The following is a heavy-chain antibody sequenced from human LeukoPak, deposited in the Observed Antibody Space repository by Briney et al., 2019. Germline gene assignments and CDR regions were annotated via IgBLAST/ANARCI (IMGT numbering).Heavy chain of an antibody. D-gene: IGHD5-18*01. V-gene: IGHV4-38-2*02. CDR1: GYSISSGYY. Sequence: PSETLSLTCTVSGYSISSGYYWGWIRQPPGKGLEWIGSIYHSGSTYYNPSLKSRVTISVDTSKNQFSLKLSSVTAADTAVYYCARQRGFRMYFFDYWGQGTLVTVSS. J-gene: IGHJ4*02. CDR2: IYHSGST. CDR3: ARQRGFRMYFFDY.